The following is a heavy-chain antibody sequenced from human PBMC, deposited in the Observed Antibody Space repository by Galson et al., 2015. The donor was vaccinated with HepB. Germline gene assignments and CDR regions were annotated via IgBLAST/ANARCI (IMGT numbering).Heavy chain of an antibody. CDR1: GFTFSDYY. Sequence: SLRLSCAASGFTFSDYYMRWIRQAPGKGLEWVSYISSSSSYTNYADSVKGRFTISRDNAKNSLYLQMNSLRAEETAVDYCARGVRLYYYGSSCYAIDSWGQGTLVTVSS. D-gene: IGHD3-22*01. CDR3: ARGVRLYYYGSSCYAIDS. CDR2: ISSSSSYT. J-gene: IGHJ4*02. V-gene: IGHV3-11*05.